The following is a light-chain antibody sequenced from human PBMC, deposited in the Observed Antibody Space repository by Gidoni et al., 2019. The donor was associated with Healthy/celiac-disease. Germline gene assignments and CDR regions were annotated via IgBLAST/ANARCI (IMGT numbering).Light chain of an antibody. V-gene: IGKV3-11*01. CDR1: QSVSSY. CDR3: QQRSNWRT. J-gene: IGKJ2*01. Sequence: EIVLTQSPATLSLSPGERATLSCRASQSVSSYLAWYQQKPGQAPRLLISDASNRATVIPARFSGSGSGTDFTLTISSLEPEDFAVYYCQQRSNWRTFGQGTKLEIK. CDR2: DAS.